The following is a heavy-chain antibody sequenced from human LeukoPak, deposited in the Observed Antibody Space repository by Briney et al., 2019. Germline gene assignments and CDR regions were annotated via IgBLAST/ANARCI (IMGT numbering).Heavy chain of an antibody. CDR1: GFTFSGYW. CDR2: IGSDGGST. D-gene: IGHD1-26*01. CDR3: ARGGSGNFYY. V-gene: IGHV3-74*03. J-gene: IGHJ4*02. Sequence: PGGSLRLSCTAPGFTFSGYWMNWVRQAPGKGLVWVSRIGSDGGSTTYADSVKGRFTISRDNAKNTLYLQMTSLRAEDTAVYYCARGGSGNFYYWGQGTLVTVSS.